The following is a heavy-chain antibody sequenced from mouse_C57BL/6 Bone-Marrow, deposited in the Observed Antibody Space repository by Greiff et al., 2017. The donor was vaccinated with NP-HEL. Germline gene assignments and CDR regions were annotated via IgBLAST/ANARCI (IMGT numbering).Heavy chain of an antibody. CDR1: GYTFTSYG. Sequence: QVQLQQSGAELARPGASVKLSCKASGYTFTSYGISWVKQRTGQGLEWIGEIYPRSGNTYYIEKFKGKATLTADKSSSTAYMELRSLTSEDSAVYFCARRLLRYGFDYWGQGTTLTVSS. CDR3: ARRLLRYGFDY. D-gene: IGHD1-1*01. CDR2: IYPRSGNT. V-gene: IGHV1-81*01. J-gene: IGHJ2*01.